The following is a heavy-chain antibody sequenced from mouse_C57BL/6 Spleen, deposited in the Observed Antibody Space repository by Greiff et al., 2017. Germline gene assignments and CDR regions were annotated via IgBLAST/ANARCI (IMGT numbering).Heavy chain of an antibody. Sequence: EVKVVESGGGLVQPGGSLKLSCAASGFTFSDYYMYWVRQTPEKRLEWVAYISNGGGSTYYPDTVKGRFTISRDNAKNTLYLQMSRLKSEDTAMYYCARHYDYDGYYAMDYWGQGTSVTVSS. J-gene: IGHJ4*01. CDR3: ARHYDYDGYYAMDY. CDR1: GFTFSDYY. V-gene: IGHV5-12*01. D-gene: IGHD2-4*01. CDR2: ISNGGGST.